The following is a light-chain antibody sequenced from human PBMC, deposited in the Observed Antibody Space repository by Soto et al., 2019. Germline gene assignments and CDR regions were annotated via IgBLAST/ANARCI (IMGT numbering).Light chain of an antibody. J-gene: IGKJ2*01. CDR3: QQYGDWPPET. CDR2: GAS. V-gene: IGKV3-15*01. CDR1: RGIYNY. Sequence: TQSPASLSASIGDRVNISCRTSRGIYNYLAWYQQKPGQAPRLLIYGASTRATGVPARFSGSGSATEFTLSISSLQSEDVAVYYCQQYGDWPPETFGQGTKLEI.